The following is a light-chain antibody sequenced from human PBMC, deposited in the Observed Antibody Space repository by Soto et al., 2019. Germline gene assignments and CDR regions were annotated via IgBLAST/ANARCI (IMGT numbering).Light chain of an antibody. CDR3: SSFAGRTPYV. J-gene: IGLJ1*01. Sequence: QSVLTQPPSASGSPEQSVTISCTGTSSDVGGYNDVSWYQQHPGKAPKLIIYEVSKRPSGVPDRFSGSKSGNTASLTVSGLQAEDEADYYCSSFAGRTPYVFGTGTKLTVL. V-gene: IGLV2-8*01. CDR2: EVS. CDR1: SSDVGGYND.